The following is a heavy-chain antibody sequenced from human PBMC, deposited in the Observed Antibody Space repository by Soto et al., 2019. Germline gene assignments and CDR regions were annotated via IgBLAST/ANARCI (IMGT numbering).Heavy chain of an antibody. CDR1: GYTFTSYY. V-gene: IGHV1-46*01. J-gene: IGHJ6*02. D-gene: IGHD3-3*01. CDR3: ARDPSATIFGVVITPYYYYGMDV. Sequence: ASVKVSCKASGYTFTSYYMHWVRQAPGQGLEWMGIINPSGGSTSYAQKFQGRVTMTRDTSTSTVYMELSSLRSEDTAVYYCARDPSATIFGVVITPYYYYGMDVWGQGTTVTVSS. CDR2: INPSGGST.